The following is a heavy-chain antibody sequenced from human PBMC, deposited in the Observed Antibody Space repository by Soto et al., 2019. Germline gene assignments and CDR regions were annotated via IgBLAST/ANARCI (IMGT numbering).Heavy chain of an antibody. J-gene: IGHJ4*02. Sequence: ASVKVSCKASGGTFSSYAISWVRQAPGQGLEWMGGIIPIFGTANYAQKFQGRVTITADESTSTAYMELSSLRSEDTAVYYCARDPRSPSPNCSGGSCYSSSSGFFRDWGQGTLVTVSS. CDR3: ARDPRSPSPNCSGGSCYSSSSGFFRD. CDR1: GGTFSSYA. D-gene: IGHD2-15*01. V-gene: IGHV1-69*13. CDR2: IIPIFGTA.